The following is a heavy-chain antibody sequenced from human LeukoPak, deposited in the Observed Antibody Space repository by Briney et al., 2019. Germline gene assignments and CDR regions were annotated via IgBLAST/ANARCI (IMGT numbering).Heavy chain of an antibody. CDR3: ARGPLPGDIVVVPAAHFYYYYMDV. CDR2: IIPIFGTA. CDR1: GGTFSSYA. J-gene: IGHJ6*03. V-gene: IGHV1-69*05. D-gene: IGHD2-2*01. Sequence: ASVKVSCKASGGTFSSYAISWVRQAPGQGLEWMGGIIPIFGTANYAQKFQGRVTITTDESTSTAYMELSSLRSEDTAVYYCARGPLPGDIVVVPAAHFYYYYMDVWGKGTTVTVSS.